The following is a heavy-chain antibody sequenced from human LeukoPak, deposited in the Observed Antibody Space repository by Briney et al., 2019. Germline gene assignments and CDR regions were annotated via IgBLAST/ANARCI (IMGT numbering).Heavy chain of an antibody. V-gene: IGHV3-74*01. CDR2: IRSDGSIT. CDR3: ARDGNPWNLDV. J-gene: IGHJ2*01. D-gene: IGHD1-26*01. Sequence: TGGSLRLSCAASGFTFSGYWMHWVRHAPGKGLAWVSVIRSDGSITTYADSVKGRFTISRDTAKNTLYLQMNSLRAEDTAVYYCARDGNPWNLDVWGRGTLVTVSS. CDR1: GFTFSGYW.